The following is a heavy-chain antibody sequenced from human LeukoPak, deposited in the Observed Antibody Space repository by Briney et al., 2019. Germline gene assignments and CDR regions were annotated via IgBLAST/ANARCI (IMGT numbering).Heavy chain of an antibody. V-gene: IGHV4-31*03. CDR3: AREGYDSSYY. J-gene: IGHJ4*02. Sequence: SQTLSLTCTVSGGFISSGDYYWSRIRQHPGTGLEWIGNIYYSGSTYYNPSLKSRVTISVDTSKSQFSLKLSSVTAADTAVYYCAREGYDSSYYWGQGTLVTVSS. CDR1: GGFISSGDYY. D-gene: IGHD3-22*01. CDR2: IYYSGST.